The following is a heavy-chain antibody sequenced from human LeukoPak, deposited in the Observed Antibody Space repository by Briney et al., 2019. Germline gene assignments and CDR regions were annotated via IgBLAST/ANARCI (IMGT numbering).Heavy chain of an antibody. CDR3: ARQADIVVVPAAPFDY. D-gene: IGHD2-2*01. V-gene: IGHV5-51*01. CDR1: GYSFASYW. Sequence: GESLKISCKGSGYSFASYWIGWVRQMPGKGLEWMGIIYPGDSDTRYSPSFQGQVTISADKSISTAYLQWSSLKASDTAMYYCARQADIVVVPAAPFDYWGQGTLVTVSS. CDR2: IYPGDSDT. J-gene: IGHJ4*02.